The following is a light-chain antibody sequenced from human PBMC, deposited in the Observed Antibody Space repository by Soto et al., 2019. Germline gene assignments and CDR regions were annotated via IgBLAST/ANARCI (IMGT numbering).Light chain of an antibody. CDR2: DAS. V-gene: IGKV3-11*01. Sequence: EIVLTQSPATLSLSPGERATLSCRASQSVSSYLAWYQQKPGQAPRLLIYDASNRATGIPARFSGSGSGTDFTLTISSLEPEDVAVYYCQQRSNWPPALTLGGGTKVEIK. CDR3: QQRSNWPPALT. J-gene: IGKJ4*01. CDR1: QSVSSY.